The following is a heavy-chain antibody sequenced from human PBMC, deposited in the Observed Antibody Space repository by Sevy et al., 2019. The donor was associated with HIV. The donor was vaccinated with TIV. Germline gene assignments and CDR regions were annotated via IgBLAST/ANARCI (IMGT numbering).Heavy chain of an antibody. D-gene: IGHD3-16*01. CDR3: ARDRGEILSSAFDY. Sequence: GGSLRLSCAASGFSFSDYRMHWVGQAPGKGLEWVAVISYDGRNNKYNADSGKGRFTISRDNSKNTLYLQMNSLRAEDTAIYYCARDRGEILSSAFDYWGQGTLVTVSS. CDR2: ISYDGRNNK. V-gene: IGHV3-30*03. J-gene: IGHJ4*02. CDR1: GFSFSDYR.